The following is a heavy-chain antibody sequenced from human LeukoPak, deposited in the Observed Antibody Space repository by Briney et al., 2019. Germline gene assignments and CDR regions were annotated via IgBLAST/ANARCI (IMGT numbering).Heavy chain of an antibody. CDR2: IYYSGST. CDR1: GGSISSYY. D-gene: IGHD4-17*01. V-gene: IGHV4-59*08. CDR3: ARRDDYGDHFDY. Sequence: SETLSLTCTVSGGSISSYYWSWIRQPPGKGLEWIGYIYYSGSTNYNPSLKSRVTISVDTSKNQFSLKLSSVTAADTAVYYCARRDDYGDHFDYWGQGTLVTVSS. J-gene: IGHJ4*02.